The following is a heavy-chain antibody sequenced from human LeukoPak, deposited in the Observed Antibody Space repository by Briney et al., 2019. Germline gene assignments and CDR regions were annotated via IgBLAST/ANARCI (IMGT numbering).Heavy chain of an antibody. CDR3: ARSPPSTIVVVVAAHNWFDP. CDR2: MNPNSGNT. D-gene: IGHD2-15*01. CDR1: GGTFSSYA. Sequence: ASVKVSCKASGGTFSSYAISWVRQAPGQGLEWMGWMNPNSGNTGYAQKFQGRVTMTRNTSISTAYMELSSLRSEDTAVYYCARSPPSTIVVVVAAHNWFDPWGQGTLVTVSS. J-gene: IGHJ5*02. V-gene: IGHV1-8*02.